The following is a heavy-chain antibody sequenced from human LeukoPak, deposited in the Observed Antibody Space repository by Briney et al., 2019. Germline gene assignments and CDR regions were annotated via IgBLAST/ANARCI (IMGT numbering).Heavy chain of an antibody. D-gene: IGHD3-9*01. V-gene: IGHV1-2*02. CDR1: GYTFTGYY. Sequence: GASVKVSCKASGYTFTGYYMHWVRQAPGQGLEWMGWINPNSGGTNYAQKFQGRVTMTRDTSISTAYMELSRLRSDDTAVYYCASTKYYDILTGYYNPLDYWGQGTLVTVSS. J-gene: IGHJ4*02. CDR2: INPNSGGT. CDR3: ASTKYYDILTGYYNPLDY.